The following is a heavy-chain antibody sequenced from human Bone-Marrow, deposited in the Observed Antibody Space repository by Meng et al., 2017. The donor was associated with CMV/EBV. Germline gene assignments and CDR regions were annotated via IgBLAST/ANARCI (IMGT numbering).Heavy chain of an antibody. CDR2: ISSSGSTI. D-gene: IGHD3-10*01. CDR1: GFTFSNYY. CDR3: ARARYYGSGIAGMDV. Sequence: GGSLRLSCAASGFTFSNYYMSWIRQAPGKGLEWVSYISSSGSTIYYADSVKGRFTISRDNAKNSLYLQMNSLRAEDTAVYYCARARYYGSGIAGMDVWGQGTTVTVSS. V-gene: IGHV3-11*04. J-gene: IGHJ6*02.